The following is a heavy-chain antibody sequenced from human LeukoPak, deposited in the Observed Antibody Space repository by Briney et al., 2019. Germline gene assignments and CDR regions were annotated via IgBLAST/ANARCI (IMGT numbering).Heavy chain of an antibody. CDR2: ISYDGSNK. CDR3: ARDGGDDSEYYFDY. V-gene: IGHV3-30-3*01. J-gene: IGHJ4*02. Sequence: GGSLRLSCAASGFTFSSYAMHWVRQAPGKGLEWVAVISYDGSNKYYADSVKGRFTISRDNSKNTLYLQMNSLRAEDTAVYYCARDGGDDSEYYFDYWGQGTLVTVSS. D-gene: IGHD3-22*01. CDR1: GFTFSSYA.